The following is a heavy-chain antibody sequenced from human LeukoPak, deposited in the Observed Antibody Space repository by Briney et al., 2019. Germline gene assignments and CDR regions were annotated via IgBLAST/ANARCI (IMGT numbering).Heavy chain of an antibody. Sequence: QAGGSLRLSCAASGFTFSSYEMNWVRQAPGKGLEWVSYISSSGSTIYYADSVKGRFTISRDNAKNSLYLQMNSLRAEDTAVYYCARDMWRSYYFDYWGQGTLVTVSP. D-gene: IGHD2-21*01. J-gene: IGHJ4*02. CDR2: ISSSGSTI. CDR1: GFTFSSYE. CDR3: ARDMWRSYYFDY. V-gene: IGHV3-48*03.